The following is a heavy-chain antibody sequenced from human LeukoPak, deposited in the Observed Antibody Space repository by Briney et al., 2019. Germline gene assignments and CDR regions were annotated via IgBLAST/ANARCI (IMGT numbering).Heavy chain of an antibody. Sequence: ASVKVSCKASGYTFTSYAMHWVRQAPGQGLEWMGWISADNGKTNYAQKLQGRVTMTTDTSTTTAYMELRSLRSDDTAVYYCARRGYPVYYYYMDVWGKGTAVTISS. CDR2: ISADNGKT. V-gene: IGHV1-18*01. CDR3: ARRGYPVYYYYMDV. J-gene: IGHJ6*03. D-gene: IGHD5-12*01. CDR1: GYTFTSYA.